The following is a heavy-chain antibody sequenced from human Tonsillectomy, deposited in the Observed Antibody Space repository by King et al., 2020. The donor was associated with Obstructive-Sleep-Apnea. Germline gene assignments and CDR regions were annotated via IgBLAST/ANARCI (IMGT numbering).Heavy chain of an antibody. CDR2: IRYDGSDK. CDR3: AKGGANYDFWSPNDS. CDR1: GFTFSTYG. V-gene: IGHV3-30*02. J-gene: IGHJ4*02. Sequence: VQLVESGGGVVQPGRSLRLSCAASGFTFSTYGMHWVRQAPGKGLEWVTFIRYDGSDKYYADSVKGRFTVSRDNSKDTLYLQMNSLRAEDTAVYYCAKGGANYDFWSPNDSWGQGTLVTVSS. D-gene: IGHD3-3*01.